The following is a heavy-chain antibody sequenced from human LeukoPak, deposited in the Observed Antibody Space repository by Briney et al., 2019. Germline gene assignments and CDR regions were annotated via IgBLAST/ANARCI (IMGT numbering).Heavy chain of an antibody. CDR3: ASTRMFDH. V-gene: IGHV3-21*04. J-gene: IGHJ4*02. D-gene: IGHD2-2*01. CDR2: ISSRSDYK. Sequence: GGSLRLSCAASGFTFNTYTMNWVRQAPGKGLEWISSISSRSDYKYYAASVKGQFTISRDNAKKSLYLHMSSLRVDDTAVYYCASTRMFDHWGQGTLVTVSS. CDR1: GFTFNTYT.